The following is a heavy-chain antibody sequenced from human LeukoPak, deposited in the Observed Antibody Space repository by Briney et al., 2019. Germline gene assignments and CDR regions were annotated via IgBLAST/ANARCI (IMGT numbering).Heavy chain of an antibody. J-gene: IGHJ4*02. D-gene: IGHD3-9*01. CDR2: VNPNSGNT. CDR3: ARGLLPDYDILTGYYDDY. CDR1: GYTFTSYD. Sequence: RASVKVSCKASGYTFTSYDINWVRQATGQGLEWMGWVNPNSGNTGYAQKFQGRVTMTRNTSISTAYMELSSLRSEDTAVYYCARGLLPDYDILTGYYDDYWGQGTLVTVSS. V-gene: IGHV1-8*01.